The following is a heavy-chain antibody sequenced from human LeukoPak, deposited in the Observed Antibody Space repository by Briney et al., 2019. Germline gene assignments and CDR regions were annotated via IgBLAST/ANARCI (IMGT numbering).Heavy chain of an antibody. CDR3: ARGPPYCGGDCYGRDDAFDI. Sequence: SETLSLTCTVSGGSISSYYWSWIRQPPGKGLEWIGYIYYSGSTNYNPSLKSRVTISVDTSKNQFSLKLSSVTAADTAVYYCARGPPYCGGDCYGRDDAFDIWGQGTMVTVSS. CDR2: IYYSGST. D-gene: IGHD2-21*02. CDR1: GGSISSYY. V-gene: IGHV4-59*01. J-gene: IGHJ3*02.